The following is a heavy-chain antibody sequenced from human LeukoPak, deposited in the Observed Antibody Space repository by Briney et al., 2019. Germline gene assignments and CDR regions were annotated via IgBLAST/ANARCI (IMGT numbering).Heavy chain of an antibody. D-gene: IGHD1-26*01. CDR3: ARGPYSGSYFWYFDL. Sequence: GASVKVSCKASGYTLTSYGISWVRQAPGQGLEWMGWISAYNGNTNYAQKLQGRVTMTTDTSTSTAYMELRSLRSDDTAVYYCARGPYSGSYFWYFDLWGRGTLVTVSS. J-gene: IGHJ2*01. V-gene: IGHV1-18*01. CDR2: ISAYNGNT. CDR1: GYTLTSYG.